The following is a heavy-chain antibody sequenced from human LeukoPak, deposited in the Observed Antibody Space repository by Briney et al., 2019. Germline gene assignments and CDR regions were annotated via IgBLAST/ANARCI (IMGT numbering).Heavy chain of an antibody. CDR3: ARRSGSYSS. CDR2: IYYSGST. J-gene: IGHJ4*02. CDR1: GGSISSSSYY. Sequence: PSETLSLTCTVSGGSISSSSYYWGWIRQPPGKGLEWIGSIYYSGSTYYNPSLKSRVTISVDTSKNQFSLKLSSVTAADTAVYYCARRSGSYSSWGQGTLVTVSS. D-gene: IGHD1-26*01. V-gene: IGHV4-39*01.